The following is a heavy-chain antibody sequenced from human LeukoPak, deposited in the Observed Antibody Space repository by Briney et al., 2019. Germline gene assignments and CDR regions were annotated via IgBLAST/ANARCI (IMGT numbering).Heavy chain of an antibody. J-gene: IGHJ3*01. CDR3: AIGRIVAGTDALDL. D-gene: IGHD6-19*01. CDR1: GYTFSNFG. V-gene: IGHV1-18*01. CDR2: ISGYNGNT. Sequence: GASVKVSCKASGYTFSNFGISWVRQAPGQGLEWMGWISGYNGNTNYAQNLQDRVTMTADRSTSTAYMELRSLRSDDTAVYYCAIGRIVAGTDALDLWGQGTMVTVSS.